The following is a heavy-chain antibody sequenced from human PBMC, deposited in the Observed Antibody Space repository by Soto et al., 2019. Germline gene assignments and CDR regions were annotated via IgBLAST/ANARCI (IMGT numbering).Heavy chain of an antibody. CDR2: ISYDGSHE. CDR3: ARDLGAVAALDS. D-gene: IGHD6-19*01. V-gene: IGHV3-30*04. Sequence: QVHLVESGGGVVQPGTSLRLSCAASGFIFREYAMHWVRQAPGKGLDWVAVISYDGSHEDYADSVKGRFTISRDNSKDPLYLQANSLRNGDTATYDCARDLGAVAALDSWGQGTLVTVSS. J-gene: IGHJ4*02. CDR1: GFIFREYA.